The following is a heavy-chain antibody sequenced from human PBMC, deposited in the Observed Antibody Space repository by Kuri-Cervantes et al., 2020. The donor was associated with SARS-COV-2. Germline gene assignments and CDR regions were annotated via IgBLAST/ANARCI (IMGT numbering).Heavy chain of an antibody. J-gene: IGHJ4*02. V-gene: IGHV4-59*11. CDR1: GGSISSHY. D-gene: IGHD2-21*02. CDR3: ARGQVGTLPFSYYFDY. Sequence: GSLRLSCTVSGGSISSHYWSWIRQPPGKGLEWIGYIYYSGSTNYNPSLKSRVTISVDTSKNQFSLKLSSVTAADTAVYYCARGQVGTLPFSYYFDYWGQGTLVTVSS. CDR2: IYYSGST.